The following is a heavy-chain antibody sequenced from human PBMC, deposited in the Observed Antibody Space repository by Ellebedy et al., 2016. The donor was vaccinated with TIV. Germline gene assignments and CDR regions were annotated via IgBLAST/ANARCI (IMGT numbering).Heavy chain of an antibody. D-gene: IGHD6-6*01. Sequence: PGGSLRLSCAASGLTFSSHSMSWVRQAPGKGPEWVAVVWHGGNAKYYADSVKGRFAISRDNAKNSLYLQMNSLSAEDTAVYSCAKDLSTRPNHYYAMDVWGQGTTVTVSS. CDR3: AKDLSTRPNHYYAMDV. CDR2: VWHGGNAK. J-gene: IGHJ6*02. CDR1: GLTFSSHS. V-gene: IGHV3-33*03.